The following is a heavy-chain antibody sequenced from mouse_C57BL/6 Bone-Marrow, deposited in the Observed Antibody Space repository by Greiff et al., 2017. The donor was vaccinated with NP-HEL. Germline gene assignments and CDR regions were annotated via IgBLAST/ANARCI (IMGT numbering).Heavy chain of an antibody. CDR3: ARHPFYGSSQYYFDY. D-gene: IGHD1-1*01. CDR2: ISSGGSYT. CDR1: GFTFSSYG. J-gene: IGHJ2*01. V-gene: IGHV5-6*02. Sequence: DVKLQESGGDLVKPGGSLKLSCAASGFTFSSYGMSWVRQTPDKRLEWVATISSGGSYTYYPDSVKGRFTISRDNAKNTLYLQMSSLKSEDTAMYYCARHPFYGSSQYYFDYWGQGTTLTVSS.